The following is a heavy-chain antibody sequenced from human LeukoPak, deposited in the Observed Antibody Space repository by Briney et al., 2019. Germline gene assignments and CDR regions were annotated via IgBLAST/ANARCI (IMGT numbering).Heavy chain of an antibody. V-gene: IGHV4-34*01. CDR2: INHSGST. J-gene: IGHJ4*02. Sequence: SETLSLTCAVYGGSFSGYYWSWIRQPPGKGLEWIGEINHSGSTYYNPSLKSRVTISVDTSKNQFSLKLSSVTAADTAVYYCARGEGLFDYWGQGTLVTVSS. CDR1: GGSFSGYY. CDR3: ARGEGLFDY.